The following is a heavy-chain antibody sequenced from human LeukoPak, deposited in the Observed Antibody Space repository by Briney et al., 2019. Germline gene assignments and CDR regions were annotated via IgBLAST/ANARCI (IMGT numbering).Heavy chain of an antibody. CDR3: ARGIRPAYYDSSGYYYK. V-gene: IGHV1-46*03. Sequence: ASVKVSCKASGYTFTSYYMHWVRQAPGQGLEWMGIINASGGSTSYAQKFQGRVTMTRDTSTSTVYMELSSLRSEDTAVYYCARGIRPAYYDSSGYYYKWGQGTLVTVSS. CDR2: INASGGST. J-gene: IGHJ4*02. CDR1: GYTFTSYY. D-gene: IGHD3-22*01.